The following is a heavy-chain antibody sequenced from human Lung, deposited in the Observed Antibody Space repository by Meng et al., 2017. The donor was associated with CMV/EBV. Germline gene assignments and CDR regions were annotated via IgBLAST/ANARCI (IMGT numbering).Heavy chain of an antibody. CDR1: GYTFTDYR. V-gene: IGHV1-2*02. CDR3: ASKLYYDFWSAYRGAEGVDPFNI. Sequence: ASXXVSXKASGYTFTDYRMHWVRQAPGQGLEWMGWISPNNGGTNYVQKFQGRVTMTRDTSISTAYLELIRLTYADTAVYYCASKLYYDFWSAYRGAEGVDPFNIWXQGTAVTVSS. D-gene: IGHD3-3*01. CDR2: ISPNNGGT. J-gene: IGHJ3*02.